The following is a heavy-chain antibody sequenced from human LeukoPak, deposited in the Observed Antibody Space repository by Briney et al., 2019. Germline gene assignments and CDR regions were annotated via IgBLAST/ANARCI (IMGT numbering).Heavy chain of an antibody. J-gene: IGHJ1*01. D-gene: IGHD6-13*01. CDR3: AGTLAAAGPEYFQH. CDR1: GGSISSYY. CDR2: IYYSGST. Sequence: SGTLSLTCTVSGGSISSYYWSWIRQPPGKGLEWIGYIYYSGSTNYNPSLKSRVTISVDTSKNQFSLKLSSVTAADTAVYYCAGTLAAAGPEYFQHWGQGTLVTVSS. V-gene: IGHV4-59*01.